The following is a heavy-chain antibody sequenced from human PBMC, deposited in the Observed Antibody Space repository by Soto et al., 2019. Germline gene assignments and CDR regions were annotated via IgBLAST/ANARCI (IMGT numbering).Heavy chain of an antibody. J-gene: IGHJ6*02. CDR2: ISYDGSNK. D-gene: IGHD3-3*01. V-gene: IGHV3-30-3*01. CDR1: GFTFSSYA. CDR3: ASDRPIEAIFGVDENYSYDMDV. Sequence: QVQLVESGGGVVQPGRSLRLSCAASGFTFSSYAMHWVRQAPGKGLEWVAVISYDGSNKYYADSVKGRFTISRDNSKNTLYLQMKSLSAEDTAVYYCASDRPIEAIFGVDENYSYDMDVWGQGTTVTVSS.